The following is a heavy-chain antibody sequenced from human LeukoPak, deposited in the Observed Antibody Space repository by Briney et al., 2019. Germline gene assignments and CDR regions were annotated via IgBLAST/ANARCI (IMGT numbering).Heavy chain of an antibody. Sequence: SETLSLTCIVSGGSINSHYWSWIRQPPGKGLEWIGYIYYSGSTNYNPSLKSRVTISVDTSKNQFSLKLSSVTAADTAVYYCARRGVVVVPAARWDAFDIWGQGTMVTVSS. CDR3: ARRGVVVVPAARWDAFDI. CDR1: GGSINSHY. CDR2: IYYSGST. D-gene: IGHD2-2*01. V-gene: IGHV4-59*11. J-gene: IGHJ3*02.